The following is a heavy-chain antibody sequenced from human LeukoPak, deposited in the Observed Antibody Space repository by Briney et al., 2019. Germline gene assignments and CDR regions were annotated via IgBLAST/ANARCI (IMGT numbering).Heavy chain of an antibody. Sequence: SETLSLTCTVSGGSISSGDYYWSWIRQPPGKGLEWIGYIYYSGSTYYNPSLKSRVTISVDTSKNQFSLKLSSVTAADTAVYYCASTRRYTAMAYYFDYWGQGTLVTVSS. D-gene: IGHD5-18*01. J-gene: IGHJ4*02. CDR1: GGSISSGDYY. V-gene: IGHV4-30-4*01. CDR2: IYYSGST. CDR3: ASTRRYTAMAYYFDY.